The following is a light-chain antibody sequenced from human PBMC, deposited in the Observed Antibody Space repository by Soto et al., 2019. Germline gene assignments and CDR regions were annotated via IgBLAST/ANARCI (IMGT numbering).Light chain of an antibody. CDR1: ETILSN. V-gene: IGKV3-15*01. CDR3: QQYNNWPIT. Sequence: ERVLTHSPATLSVSPWDRATLSCRASETILSNLAWYQQKPGRAPRLLIYGASNRATGVPARFSGSGSGTEFTPTISSLQSEDFAAYYCQQYNNWPITFGQGTRLEIK. J-gene: IGKJ5*01. CDR2: GAS.